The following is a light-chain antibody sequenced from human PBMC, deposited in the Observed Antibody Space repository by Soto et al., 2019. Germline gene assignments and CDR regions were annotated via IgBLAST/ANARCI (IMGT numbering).Light chain of an antibody. CDR2: GAS. CDR1: QSVSNS. Sequence: EIVMTQSPATLSVSPGERVTLSCRASQSVSNSLAWYQQKPGQAPRLLIYGASIRAIGIPARFSGSGSETEFTLIISSLRSEAFAVYYCQQYNNWWTFGQGTKVEIK. CDR3: QQYNNWWT. J-gene: IGKJ1*01. V-gene: IGKV3-15*01.